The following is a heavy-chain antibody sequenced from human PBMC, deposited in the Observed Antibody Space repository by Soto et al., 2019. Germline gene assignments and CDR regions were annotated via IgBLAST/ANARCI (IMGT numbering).Heavy chain of an antibody. V-gene: IGHV3-7*01. Sequence: GGSLRLSCAASGFTFGTYLMSWVRQAPGKGLEWVANIKYDGSETYYVDSVKGRFTISRDNAKNSLYLQMNSLRGEDTAVYYCARYSSAWGLWGQGTLVTVSS. D-gene: IGHD6-19*01. CDR2: IKYDGSET. J-gene: IGHJ4*02. CDR1: GFTFGTYL. CDR3: ARYSSAWGL.